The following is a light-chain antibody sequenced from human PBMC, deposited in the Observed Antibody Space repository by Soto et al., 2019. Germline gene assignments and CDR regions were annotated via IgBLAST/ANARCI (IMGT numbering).Light chain of an antibody. CDR3: ETWDTNTWV. J-gene: IGLJ3*02. Sequence: QSVLIQSSSASASLGSSVKLTCTLSSGHSSYIIAWHQQQPGKAPRYLMKLEGSGSYNKGSGVPDRFSGSSSGADRYLTISNLQFEDEADYYCETWDTNTWVFGGGTQLTVL. V-gene: IGLV4-60*02. CDR1: SGHSSYI. CDR2: LEGSGSY.